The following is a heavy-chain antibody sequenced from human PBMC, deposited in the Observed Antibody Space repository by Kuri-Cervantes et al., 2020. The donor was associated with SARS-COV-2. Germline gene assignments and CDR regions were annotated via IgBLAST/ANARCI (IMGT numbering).Heavy chain of an antibody. Sequence: GGSLRLSCTVSGGSISSYYWSWVRQAPGKGLEWVSVISGSGTGAYYADSVKGRFTISRDNSKNTLYLQMNSLRAEDTAVYFCAKDPTATTEYYYAMDVWGQGTTVTVSS. J-gene: IGHJ6*02. CDR3: AKDPTATTEYYYAMDV. CDR2: ISGSGTGA. D-gene: IGHD1-7*01. V-gene: IGHV3-23*01. CDR1: GGSISSYY.